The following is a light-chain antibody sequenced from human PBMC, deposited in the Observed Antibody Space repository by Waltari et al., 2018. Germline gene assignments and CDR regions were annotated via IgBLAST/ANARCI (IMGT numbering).Light chain of an antibody. CDR3: MQGTHWPYT. V-gene: IGKV2-30*02. J-gene: IGKJ2*01. CDR2: RVS. Sequence: EVVMTQSPLSLPVTLGQPASISCKSSQSLVHSDGHTPLNWFQQRPGQSPRRLFYRVSSRESGVPDRFSGSGSGTDFTLKISRVEAEDVGVYYCMQGTHWPYTFGQGTRLDIK. CDR1: QSLVHSDGHTP.